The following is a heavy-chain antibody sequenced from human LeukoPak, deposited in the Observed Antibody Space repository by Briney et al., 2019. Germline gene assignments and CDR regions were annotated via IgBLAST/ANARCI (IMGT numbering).Heavy chain of an antibody. D-gene: IGHD6-19*01. J-gene: IGHJ4*02. CDR2: ISFDGSYK. CDR1: GFTFRSYT. Sequence: GGSLRLSCAASGFTFRSYTIHWVRQAPGKGLEWVAVISFDGSYKYYADSVKGRFTFSRDNSKNTLYLQMNSLRPEDTAVYYCARDHGVAVAGSFDYWGQGTLVTVSS. CDR3: ARDHGVAVAGSFDY. V-gene: IGHV3-30*04.